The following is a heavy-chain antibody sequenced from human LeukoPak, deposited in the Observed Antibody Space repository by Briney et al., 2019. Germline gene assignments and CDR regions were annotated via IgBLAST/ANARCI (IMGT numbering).Heavy chain of an antibody. V-gene: IGHV3-30*04. J-gene: IGHJ4*02. D-gene: IGHD3-22*01. Sequence: PGRSLRLSCAASGFTFSSYAMHWVRQAPGKGLEWVAVISYDGSNEYYADSVKGRFTISRDNSKNTLYLQMNSLRAEDTAMYYCAKAFQSRGYYLWAPFDYWGQGTLVTVSS. CDR1: GFTFSSYA. CDR2: ISYDGSNE. CDR3: AKAFQSRGYYLWAPFDY.